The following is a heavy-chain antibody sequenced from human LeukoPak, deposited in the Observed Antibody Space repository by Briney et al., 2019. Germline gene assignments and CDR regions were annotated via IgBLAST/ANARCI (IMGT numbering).Heavy chain of an antibody. Sequence: ASVKVSCKASGYTFTGYYMHWVRQAPGQGLEWMGWINPNSGGTNYAQKFQGRVTMTGDTSISTAYMGLSRLRSDDTAVYYCARGGGRYDILTGSLGIDYWGQGTLVTVSS. CDR2: INPNSGGT. J-gene: IGHJ4*02. CDR1: GYTFTGYY. CDR3: ARGGGRYDILTGSLGIDY. D-gene: IGHD3-9*01. V-gene: IGHV1-2*02.